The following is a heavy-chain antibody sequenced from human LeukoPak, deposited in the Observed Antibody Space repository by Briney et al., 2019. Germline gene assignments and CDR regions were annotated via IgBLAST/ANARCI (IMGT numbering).Heavy chain of an antibody. CDR3: ARDLGYCSSTSCYARYGMDV. CDR1: GFTFSSYA. Sequence: GGSLRLSCAASGFTFSSYAMSWVRQAPGKGLEWVSAISGSGGSTYYADSVKGRFTISRDNSKNSLYLQMNSLRAEDTAVYYCARDLGYCSSTSCYARYGMDVWGQGTTVTVSS. CDR2: ISGSGGST. J-gene: IGHJ6*02. D-gene: IGHD2-2*01. V-gene: IGHV3-23*01.